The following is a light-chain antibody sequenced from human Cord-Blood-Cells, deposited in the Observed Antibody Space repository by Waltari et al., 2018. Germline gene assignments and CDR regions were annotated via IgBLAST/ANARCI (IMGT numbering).Light chain of an antibody. J-gene: IGLJ1*01. Sequence: QSALTQPASVSGSPGQSITISCTGTSSDVGGYNYVSWCQQHPGKAPKLMIYEVSNRSSGVSNRFSGSKSGNTASLTISGLQAEDEADYYCSSYTSSSTYVFGTGTKVTVL. CDR3: SSYTSSSTYV. V-gene: IGLV2-14*01. CDR1: SSDVGGYNY. CDR2: EVS.